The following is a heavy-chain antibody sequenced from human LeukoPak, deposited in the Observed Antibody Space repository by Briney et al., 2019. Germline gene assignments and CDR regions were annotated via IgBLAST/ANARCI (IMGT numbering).Heavy chain of an antibody. D-gene: IGHD2-21*01. CDR1: GFTFSSYW. CDR2: IKEDGSAK. Sequence: GGSLRLSCAASGFTFSSYWMTWVRQAPGQGLEWVANIKEDGSAKYHVDSVKGRFTISRDNAKNSLYLQMNSLRVEDTAVDYCTRDTGCSGGACYSFYDYWGQGTLVTVSS. V-gene: IGHV3-7*01. CDR3: TRDTGCSGGACYSFYDY. J-gene: IGHJ4*02.